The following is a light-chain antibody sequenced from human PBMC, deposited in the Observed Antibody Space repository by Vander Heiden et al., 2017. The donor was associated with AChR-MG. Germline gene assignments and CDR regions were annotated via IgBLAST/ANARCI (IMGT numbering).Light chain of an antibody. V-gene: IGKV3-15*01. J-gene: IGKJ1*01. CDR2: GAS. CDR3: QQDKNWPYVT. Sequence: EIVMTQSPATLSVSPGERATLSCRASQSVSSNLAWYQQKPGQAPRLLIYGASTRATGIPARFSGSGSGTEFTLTISSRQSEDFAVYYCQQDKNWPYVTFGQTTKVEIK. CDR1: QSVSSN.